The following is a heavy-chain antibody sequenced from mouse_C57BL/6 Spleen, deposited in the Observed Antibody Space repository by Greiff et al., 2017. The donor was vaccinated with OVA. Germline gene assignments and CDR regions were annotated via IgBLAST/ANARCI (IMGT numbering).Heavy chain of an antibody. J-gene: IGHJ1*03. Sequence: KQPGAELVKPGASVKLSCKASGYSFTSYWMHWVKQRPGQGLEWIGMIHPNSGSTNYNEKFKSKATLTVDKSSSTAYMQLSSLTSEDSAVYYCARYYDYGWYFDVWGTGTTVTVSS. CDR2: IHPNSGST. CDR3: ARYYDYGWYFDV. CDR1: GYSFTSYW. D-gene: IGHD2-4*01. V-gene: IGHV1-64*01.